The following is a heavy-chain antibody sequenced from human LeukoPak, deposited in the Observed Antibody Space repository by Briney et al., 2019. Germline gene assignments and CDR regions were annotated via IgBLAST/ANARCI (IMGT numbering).Heavy chain of an antibody. CDR3: ATLVVPAAGSDAFDI. D-gene: IGHD2-2*01. V-gene: IGHV3-30*02. J-gene: IGHJ3*02. CDR1: GFTFSSYG. CDR2: IRYDGSNK. Sequence: GGSLRLSCAASGFTFSSYGMHWVRQAPGKGLEWVAFIRYDGSNKYYADSVKGRFTISRDNSKNTLYLQMNSLRAEDTAVYYCATLVVPAAGSDAFDIWGQGTMVTVSS.